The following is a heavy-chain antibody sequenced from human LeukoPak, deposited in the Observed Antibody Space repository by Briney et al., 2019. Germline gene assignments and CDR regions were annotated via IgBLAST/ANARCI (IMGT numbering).Heavy chain of an antibody. V-gene: IGHV4-30-2*01. CDR1: GGSISSGAYS. D-gene: IGHD3-10*01. CDR2: IYHSGST. Sequence: PSETLSLTCTVSGGSISSGAYSWSWIRQPPGKGLEWIGYIYHSGSTYYNPSLKSRVTISVDRSKNQFSLKLSSVTAADTAVYYCARVSDYDSESSFIDYWGQGTLVTVSS. CDR3: ARVSDYDSESSFIDY. J-gene: IGHJ4*02.